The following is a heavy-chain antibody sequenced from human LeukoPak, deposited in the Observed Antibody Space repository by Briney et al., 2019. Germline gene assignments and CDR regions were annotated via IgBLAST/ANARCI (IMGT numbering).Heavy chain of an antibody. J-gene: IGHJ4*02. V-gene: IGHV3-21*01. CDR2: ISSSSSYI. CDR1: GFTFSSYS. Sequence: GGSLRLLCAASGFTFSSYSMNGVRQAPGKGLEWVSSISSSSSYIYYADSVKGRFTISRENAKNSLYLQMNSLRAEDTAVYYCARAGGGGLGYFDYWGQGTLVTVSS. CDR3: ARAGGGGLGYFDY. D-gene: IGHD2-15*01.